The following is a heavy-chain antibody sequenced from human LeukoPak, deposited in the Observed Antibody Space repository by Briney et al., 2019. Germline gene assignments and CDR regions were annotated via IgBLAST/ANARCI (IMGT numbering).Heavy chain of an antibody. V-gene: IGHV3-13*01. Sequence: PGGSLRLSCAASGFTFSSYDMHWVRQVTGKGLEWVSAIGTAGDTYYLGSVKGRFTISRDNAKNSLYLQMNSLRAEDTALYYCAKDVYSSGTGYFDYWGQGTLVTVSS. D-gene: IGHD6-19*01. J-gene: IGHJ4*02. CDR2: IGTAGDT. CDR3: AKDVYSSGTGYFDY. CDR1: GFTFSSYD.